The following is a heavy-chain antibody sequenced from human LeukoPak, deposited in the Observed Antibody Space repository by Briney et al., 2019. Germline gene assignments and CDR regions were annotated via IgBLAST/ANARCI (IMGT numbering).Heavy chain of an antibody. CDR3: ARSVAASRDY. Sequence: GGSLRLSCAASGFTFSNYWMHWFRQAPGKGLEWVSGINWNGGSTGYADSVKGRFTISRDNAKNSLYLQMNSLRAEDTALYYCARSVAASRDYWGQGTLVTVSS. CDR1: GFTFSNYW. CDR2: INWNGGST. V-gene: IGHV3-20*04. J-gene: IGHJ4*02. D-gene: IGHD2-15*01.